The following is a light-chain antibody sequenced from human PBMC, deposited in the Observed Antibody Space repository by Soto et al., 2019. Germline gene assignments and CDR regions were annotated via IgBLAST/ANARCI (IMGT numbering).Light chain of an antibody. J-gene: IGLJ2*01. V-gene: IGLV2-14*01. CDR3: SSYTSSSTPVV. CDR1: GSDVGAYNY. CDR2: EXX. Sequence: QSALTQPASVSGSPGQSITISCTGSGSDVGAYNYVSWYQQHPDKAPKLLIFEXXNRPSGXXDRXSGSKSGNTASLTISSLQAEDEXDYYCSSYTSSSTPVVFGGGTKLTVL.